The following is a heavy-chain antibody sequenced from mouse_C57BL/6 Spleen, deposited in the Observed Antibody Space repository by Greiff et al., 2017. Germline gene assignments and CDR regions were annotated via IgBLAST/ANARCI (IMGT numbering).Heavy chain of an antibody. V-gene: IGHV1-64*01. D-gene: IGHD2-4*01. CDR2: IHPNSGST. Sequence: QVQLQQPGAELVKPGASVKLSCKASGYTFTSYWMHWVKQRPGQGLEWIGMIHPNSGSTNYNEKFKSKATLTVDKSSSTAYMQLSSLTSEDSAVYYCAKGDYDEEAWFAYWGQGTLVTVSA. J-gene: IGHJ3*01. CDR1: GYTFTSYW. CDR3: AKGDYDEEAWFAY.